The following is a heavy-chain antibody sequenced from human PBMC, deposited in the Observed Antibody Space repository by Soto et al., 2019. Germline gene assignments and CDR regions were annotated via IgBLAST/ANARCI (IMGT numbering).Heavy chain of an antibody. CDR3: AKGRRGGYDYPLWYYYGMDV. CDR1: GFTFSSYG. CDR2: ISYDGSNK. Sequence: GGSLRLSCAASGFTFSSYGMHWVRQAPGKGLEWVAVISYDGSNKYYADSVKGRFTISRDNSKNTLYLQMNSLRAEDTAVYYCAKGRRGGYDYPLWYYYGMDVWGQGTTVTVSS. D-gene: IGHD5-12*01. J-gene: IGHJ6*02. V-gene: IGHV3-30*18.